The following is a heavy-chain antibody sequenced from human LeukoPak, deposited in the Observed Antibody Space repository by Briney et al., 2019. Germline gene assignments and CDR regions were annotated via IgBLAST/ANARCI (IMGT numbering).Heavy chain of an antibody. CDR3: ASWSSDIVAHNGFDY. D-gene: IGHD5-12*01. CDR1: GGTFSSYA. CDR2: IIPIFGTA. Sequence: ASVKVSCKASGGTFSSYAISWVRQAPGQGLEWMGGIIPIFGTANYAQKFQGRVTITADESTSTAYMELSSLRSDDTAVYYCASWSSDIVAHNGFDYWGQGTLVTVSS. V-gene: IGHV1-69*13. J-gene: IGHJ4*02.